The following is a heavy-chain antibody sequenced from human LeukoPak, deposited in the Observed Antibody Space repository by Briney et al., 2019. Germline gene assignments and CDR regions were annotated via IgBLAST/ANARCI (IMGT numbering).Heavy chain of an antibody. Sequence: GGSLRLSCAASGFIFGDYYMSWIRQAPGKGLEWISYINSGGSTISYADSVKGRFTISRDNAKNSLYLQMNSLRAEDTAVYYCARGPEYLRPNDFWGQGTLVTVSS. CDR2: INSGGSTI. J-gene: IGHJ4*02. CDR3: ARGPEYLRPNDF. CDR1: GFIFGDYY. V-gene: IGHV3-11*01. D-gene: IGHD2-2*01.